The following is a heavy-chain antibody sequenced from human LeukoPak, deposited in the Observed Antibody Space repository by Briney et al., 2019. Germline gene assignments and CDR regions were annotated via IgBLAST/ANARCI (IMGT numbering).Heavy chain of an antibody. D-gene: IGHD4-17*01. Sequence: SETLSLTCTVSGGSFRSSSYYWGWIRQTPGKGLEWIGGIYYSGSTYYNPSLKSRVTISVDTSKNQFSLKLSSVTAADTAVYYCARRYGAQRGQRSPQNFDYWGQGTLVTVSS. V-gene: IGHV4-39*07. J-gene: IGHJ4*02. CDR3: ARRYGAQRGQRSPQNFDY. CDR1: GGSFRSSSYY. CDR2: IYYSGST.